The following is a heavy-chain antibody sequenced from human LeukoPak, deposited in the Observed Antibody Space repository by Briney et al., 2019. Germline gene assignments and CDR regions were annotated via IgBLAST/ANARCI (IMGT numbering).Heavy chain of an antibody. CDR3: ARDGGSTFLDFDF. D-gene: IGHD2-15*01. V-gene: IGHV1-2*04. CDR2: INPDSGDT. CDR1: GYTFSDYL. Sequence: ASVKVSCKTSGYTFSDYLVHWVRQAPGQGLVWMGWINPDSGDTKYAQKFQGWVTMTRDTSFSTIYLEVSRLKSDDTAIYYCARDGGSTFLDFDFWGQGTLVTVSS. J-gene: IGHJ4*02.